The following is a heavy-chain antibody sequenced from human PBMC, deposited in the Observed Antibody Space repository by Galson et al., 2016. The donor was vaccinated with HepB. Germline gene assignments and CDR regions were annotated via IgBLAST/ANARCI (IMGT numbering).Heavy chain of an antibody. CDR2: IRSRGYGGTT. CDR3: NRDRGSYYVGWVDY. Sequence: SLRLSCAASGFTFGDYAMSWFRQAPGKGLEWVGFIRSRGYGGTTEYAASVKGRFSISRNDSKSIAYLQMNSLKTEDTDVYYCNRDRGSYYVGWVDYWGQGTLVTVSS. D-gene: IGHD1-26*01. V-gene: IGHV3-49*03. CDR1: GFTFGDYA. J-gene: IGHJ4*02.